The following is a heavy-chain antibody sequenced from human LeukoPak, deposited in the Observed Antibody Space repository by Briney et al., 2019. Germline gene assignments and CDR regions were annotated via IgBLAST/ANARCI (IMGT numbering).Heavy chain of an antibody. J-gene: IGHJ4*02. D-gene: IGHD3-10*01. Sequence: GGSLRLFCAASGFTFSDYAMNWVRQAPGKGLEWVSSISATGDDTYYGDSVKGRFTISRDNSKNTLSLQMNSLRAEDTAVYYCARGPPYFGSGNYYHIVDYWGQGTLVTVSS. CDR2: ISATGDDT. V-gene: IGHV3-23*01. CDR3: ARGPPYFGSGNYYHIVDY. CDR1: GFTFSDYA.